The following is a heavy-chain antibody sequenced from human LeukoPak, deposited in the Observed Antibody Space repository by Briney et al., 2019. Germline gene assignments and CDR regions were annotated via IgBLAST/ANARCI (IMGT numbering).Heavy chain of an antibody. V-gene: IGHV3-23*01. CDR3: AKGGRYYYGSGSYTVY. CDR1: GFTFSSYG. CDR2: ISGSGGST. D-gene: IGHD3-10*01. Sequence: GGTLRLSCAASGFTFSSYGMSWVRQAPGKGLEWVSAISGSGGSTYYADSVKGRFTISRDNSKNTLYLQMNSLRAEDTAVYYCAKGGRYYYGSGSYTVYWGQGTLVTVSS. J-gene: IGHJ4*02.